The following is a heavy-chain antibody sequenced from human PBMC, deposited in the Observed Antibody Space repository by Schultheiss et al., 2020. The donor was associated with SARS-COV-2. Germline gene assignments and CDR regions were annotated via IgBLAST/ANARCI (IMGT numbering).Heavy chain of an antibody. CDR3: ARSPRLPFYYYYGMDV. Sequence: SETLSLTCAVYGGSSSGYYWSWIRQPPGKGLEWIGEINHSGSTNYNPSLKSRVTISVDTSKNQFSLKLSSVTAADTAVYYCARSPRLPFYYYYGMDVWGQGTTVTVSS. V-gene: IGHV4-34*01. J-gene: IGHJ6*02. CDR1: GGSSSGYY. CDR2: INHSGST.